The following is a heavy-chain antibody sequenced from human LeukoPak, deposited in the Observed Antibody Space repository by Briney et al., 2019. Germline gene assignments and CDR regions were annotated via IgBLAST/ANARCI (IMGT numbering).Heavy chain of an antibody. CDR2: MNPTSGDT. D-gene: IGHD2-21*01. Sequence: ASVKVSCKASGYTFSDYDVNWVRQAPGQGLEWMGWMNPTSGDTGYAQKFQGRVTMTRSMSRNTAYMELSRLRSEDAAVYFCARVVMKAFYYYYMDVWGKGTTIIISS. V-gene: IGHV1-8*01. CDR3: ARVVMKAFYYYYMDV. J-gene: IGHJ6*03. CDR1: GYTFSDYD.